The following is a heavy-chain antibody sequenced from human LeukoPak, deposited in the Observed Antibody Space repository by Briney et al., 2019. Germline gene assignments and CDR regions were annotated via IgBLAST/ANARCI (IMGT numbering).Heavy chain of an antibody. V-gene: IGHV1-3*01. J-gene: IGHJ5*02. D-gene: IGHD3-10*01. Sequence: ASVKVSCKASGYTFSAYAMYWVRQAPGQRLEWMGWINAGNGDTKYSQKSQGRVTITRNTSASTAYMELSSLRSEDTAVYYCARQNFGSVRWFDPWGQGTLVTVSS. CDR2: INAGNGDT. CDR1: GYTFSAYA. CDR3: ARQNFGSVRWFDP.